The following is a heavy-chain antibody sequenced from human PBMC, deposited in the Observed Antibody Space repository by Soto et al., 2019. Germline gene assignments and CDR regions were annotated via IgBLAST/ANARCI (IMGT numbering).Heavy chain of an antibody. CDR1: GFTFSSYA. CDR3: ARSVGNAQEYYDILTGPFDY. CDR2: ISYDGSNK. Sequence: QVQLVESGGGVVQPGRSLRLSCAASGFTFSSYAMHWVRQAPGKGLEWVAVISYDGSNKYYADSVKGRFTISRDNSKNTLYLQMNRLRAEDTAVYYCARSVGNAQEYYDILTGPFDYWGQGTLVTVSS. J-gene: IGHJ4*02. D-gene: IGHD3-9*01. V-gene: IGHV3-30-3*01.